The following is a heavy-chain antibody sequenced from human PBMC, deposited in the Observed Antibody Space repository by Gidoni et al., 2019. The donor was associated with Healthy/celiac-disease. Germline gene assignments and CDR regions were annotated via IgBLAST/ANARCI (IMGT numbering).Heavy chain of an antibody. CDR3: ARSRGYSFHDY. CDR2: ISYDGSNK. V-gene: IGHV3-30-3*01. J-gene: IGHJ4*02. Sequence: QVQLVESGGGVVQPGRSLRLSCAASGFTFSSYAMHWVRQAPGKGLEWVAVISYDGSNKYYADSVKGRFTISRDNSKNTLYLQMNSLRAEDTAVYYCARSRGYSFHDYWGQGTLVTVSS. CDR1: GFTFSSYA. D-gene: IGHD5-18*01.